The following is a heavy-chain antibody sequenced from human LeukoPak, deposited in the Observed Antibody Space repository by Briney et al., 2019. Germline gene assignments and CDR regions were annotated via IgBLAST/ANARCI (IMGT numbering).Heavy chain of an antibody. Sequence: ASVKVSCKASGYTFTGYYMHWVRQAPGQGLEWMGWINPNSGGTNYAQKFQGRVTMTRDTSISTAYMELSRLRSDDTAVYYCARGYGSYYGYYFDYWGQGTLVTVSS. CDR1: GYTFTGYY. D-gene: IGHD1-26*01. CDR2: INPNSGGT. CDR3: ARGYGSYYGYYFDY. J-gene: IGHJ4*02. V-gene: IGHV1-2*02.